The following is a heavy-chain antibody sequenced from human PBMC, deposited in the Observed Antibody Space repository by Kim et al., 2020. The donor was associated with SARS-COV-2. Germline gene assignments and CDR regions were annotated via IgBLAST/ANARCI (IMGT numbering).Heavy chain of an antibody. CDR1: GGSFSGYY. CDR3: ARGQGSSGWYYYYYGMDV. CDR2: INHSGST. Sequence: SETLSLTCAVYGGSFSGYYWSWIRQPPGKGLEWIGEINHSGSTNYNPSLKSRVTISVDTSKNQFSLKLSSVTAADTAVYYCARGQGSSGWYYYYYGMDVWGQGTTVTVSS. J-gene: IGHJ6*02. D-gene: IGHD6-19*01. V-gene: IGHV4-34*01.